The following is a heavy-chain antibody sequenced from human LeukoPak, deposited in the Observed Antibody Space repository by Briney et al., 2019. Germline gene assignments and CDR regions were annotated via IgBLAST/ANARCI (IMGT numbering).Heavy chain of an antibody. D-gene: IGHD3-10*01. Sequence: GASVKVSCKASGYTFTGYYMHWVRQAPGQGLEWMGWINPNSGGTNYAQKFQGRVTMTRDTSISTAYMELSRLRSDDTAVYYCARVRITMVRGVSSWFDPWGQGTLVTVSS. J-gene: IGHJ5*02. V-gene: IGHV1-2*02. CDR3: ARVRITMVRGVSSWFDP. CDR2: INPNSGGT. CDR1: GYTFTGYY.